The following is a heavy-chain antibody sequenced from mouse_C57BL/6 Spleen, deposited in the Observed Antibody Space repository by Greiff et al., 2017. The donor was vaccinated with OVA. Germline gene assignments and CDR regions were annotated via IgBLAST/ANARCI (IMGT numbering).Heavy chain of an antibody. D-gene: IGHD3-1*01. Sequence: EVKLMESGGGLVQPGGSMKLSCVASGFTFSNYWMNWVRQSPEQGLEWVAQIRLKSDNYATHYAESVKGRFTISRDDSKSSVYLQMSNLRAEDTGIYYCTGPPSGAMDYWGQGTSVTVSS. V-gene: IGHV6-3*01. J-gene: IGHJ4*01. CDR3: TGPPSGAMDY. CDR1: GFTFSNYW. CDR2: IRLKSDNYAT.